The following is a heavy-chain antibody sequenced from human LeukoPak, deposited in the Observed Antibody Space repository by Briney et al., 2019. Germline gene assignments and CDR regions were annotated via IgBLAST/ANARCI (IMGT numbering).Heavy chain of an antibody. CDR3: AKDVASRWAHYGMDV. V-gene: IGHV3-9*01. Sequence: QTGGSLRLSCAASGFTFDDYAMHWVRQAPGKGLEWVSSISWNSGSIGYADSVKGRFTISRDNAKNSLYLQMNSLRAEDTALYYCAKDVASRWAHYGMDVWGQGTTVTVSS. D-gene: IGHD4-23*01. J-gene: IGHJ6*02. CDR1: GFTFDDYA. CDR2: ISWNSGSI.